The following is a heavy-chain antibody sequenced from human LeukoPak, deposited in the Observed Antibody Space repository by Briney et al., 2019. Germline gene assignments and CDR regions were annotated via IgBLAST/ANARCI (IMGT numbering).Heavy chain of an antibody. D-gene: IGHD3-10*01. CDR3: ARDPARGVAFQTYYLDY. Sequence: ASVKVSCKASGGTFSSYAISWGRQAPGQGLEWMGGIIPIFGTANYAQKFQGRVTITADESTSTAYMELSSLRSEDTAVYYCARDPARGVAFQTYYLDYWGQGTLVTVSS. V-gene: IGHV1-69*13. CDR2: IIPIFGTA. J-gene: IGHJ4*02. CDR1: GGTFSSYA.